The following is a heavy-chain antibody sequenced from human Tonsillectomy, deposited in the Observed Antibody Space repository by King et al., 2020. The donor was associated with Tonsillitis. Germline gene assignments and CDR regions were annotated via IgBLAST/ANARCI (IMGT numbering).Heavy chain of an antibody. CDR2: ISYSWIT. J-gene: IGHJ5*02. V-gene: IGHV4-59*01. CDR1: GASFSRNF. Sequence: VQLQESGPGLVKPSETLSLTCTVSGASFSRNFWSWIRQPQGKGLDWIGYISYSWITNYNPSLKSRVTISADTAKNQFSLKLTPLTAAEPAVYYCAGGVGITAPGWFDPGGQGTLVPVS. D-gene: IGHD3-22*01. CDR3: AGGVGITAPGWFDP.